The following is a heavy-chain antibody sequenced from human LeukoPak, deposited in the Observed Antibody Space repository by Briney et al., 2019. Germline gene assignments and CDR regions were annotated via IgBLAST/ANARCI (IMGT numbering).Heavy chain of an antibody. Sequence: GASVKVSCKASGYTFTSYGISWVRQAPGQGLEWMGWISAYNGNTNYAQKLQGRGTMTTDTSTSTAYMELRSLRSDDTAVYYCARGLRRIEAAGTLDAFDIWGQGTMVTVSS. V-gene: IGHV1-18*01. CDR2: ISAYNGNT. CDR1: GYTFTSYG. D-gene: IGHD6-13*01. J-gene: IGHJ3*02. CDR3: ARGLRRIEAAGTLDAFDI.